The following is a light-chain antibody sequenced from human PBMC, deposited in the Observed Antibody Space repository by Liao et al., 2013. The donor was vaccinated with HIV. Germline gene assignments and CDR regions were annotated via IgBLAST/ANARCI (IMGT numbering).Light chain of an antibody. CDR3: QVWDSNHDHLGVV. J-gene: IGLJ2*01. V-gene: IGLV3-1*01. CDR2: QDS. Sequence: SYELTQPPSVSVSPGQTASITCSGDKLGDKYACWYQQKPGQSPVLVIYQDSKRPSGIPERFSGSNSGNTATLTISRVEAGDEADYYCQVWDSNHDHLGVVFGGGTKLTVL. CDR1: KLGDKY.